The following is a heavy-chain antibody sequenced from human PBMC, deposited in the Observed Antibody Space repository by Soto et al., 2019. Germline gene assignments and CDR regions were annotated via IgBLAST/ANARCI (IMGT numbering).Heavy chain of an antibody. CDR2: TYYRSKWYN. CDR3: ARDWGNWGDYYYYGMDV. Sequence: SQTLSLTCAISGDSVSSNSAAWNWIRQSPSRGLEWLGRTYYRSKWYNDYAVSVKSRITINPDTSKNQSSLQLNSVTPEDTAVYYCARDWGNWGDYYYYGMDVWGQGTTVTVSS. CDR1: GDSVSSNSAA. V-gene: IGHV6-1*01. D-gene: IGHD3-16*01. J-gene: IGHJ6*02.